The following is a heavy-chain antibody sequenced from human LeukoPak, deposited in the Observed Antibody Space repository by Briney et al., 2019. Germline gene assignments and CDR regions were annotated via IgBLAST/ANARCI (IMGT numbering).Heavy chain of an antibody. CDR2: INHSGST. CDR3: ARISGYSSSWYENESDY. J-gene: IGHJ4*02. Sequence: KSSETLSLTCAVYGGSFSGYYWSWIRQPPGKGLEWIGEINHSGSTNHNPSLKSRVTISVDTSKNQFSLKLSSVTAADTAVYYCARISGYSSSWYENESDYWGQGTLVTVSS. CDR1: GGSFSGYY. D-gene: IGHD6-13*01. V-gene: IGHV4-34*01.